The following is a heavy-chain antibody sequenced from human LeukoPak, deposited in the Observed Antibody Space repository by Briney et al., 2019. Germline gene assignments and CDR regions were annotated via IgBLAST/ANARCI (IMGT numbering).Heavy chain of an antibody. D-gene: IGHD4-17*01. CDR1: GFSLITSGMC. CDR2: IDWDDDK. CDR3: ARISAYGDYYFDY. J-gene: IGHJ4*02. V-gene: IGHV2-70*01. Sequence: SGPTLVNPTQTLTLTCTFSGFSLITSGMCVSWIRQPPGKALEWLALIDWDDDKYYSTSLKTRLTISKDTFKNQVALTMTNMDPVDTATYYCARISAYGDYYFDYWGQGTLVTVSS.